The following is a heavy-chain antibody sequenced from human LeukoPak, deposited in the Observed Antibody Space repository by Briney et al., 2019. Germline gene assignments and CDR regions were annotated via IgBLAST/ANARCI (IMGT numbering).Heavy chain of an antibody. CDR2: IGAYNGNT. J-gene: IGHJ6*03. Sequence: ASVKVSCKASGYTFTSYGISWVRQAPGQGLEWMGWIGAYNGNTNYAQKLQGRVTMTTDTSTSTAYMELRSLRSDDTAVYYCARTDRSSFSKYNYYYMDVWGKGTTVTVSS. V-gene: IGHV1-18*01. CDR1: GYTFTSYG. CDR3: ARTDRSSFSKYNYYYMDV. D-gene: IGHD6-6*01.